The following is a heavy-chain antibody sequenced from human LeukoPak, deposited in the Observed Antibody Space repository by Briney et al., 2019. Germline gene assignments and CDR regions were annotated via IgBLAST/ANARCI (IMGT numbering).Heavy chain of an antibody. V-gene: IGHV4-61*02. CDR1: GGSISSGSYY. CDR2: IYTSGST. CDR3: ASLVGALDAFDV. J-gene: IGHJ3*01. D-gene: IGHD1-26*01. Sequence: SETLSLTCTVSGGSISSGSYYWSWIRQPAGTGLEWIGRIYTSGSTNYNPSLKSRVTISVDPSKNQFSLKLSSVTAADTAVYYCASLVGALDAFDVWGQGTMVTVSS.